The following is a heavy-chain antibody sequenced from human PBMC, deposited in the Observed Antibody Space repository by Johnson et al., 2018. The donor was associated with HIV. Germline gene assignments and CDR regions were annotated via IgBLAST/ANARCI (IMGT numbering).Heavy chain of an antibody. J-gene: IGHJ3*02. Sequence: VQLVESGGGLVQPGGSLRLSCAASGFTVSSNYMNWVRQAPGKGLEWVSVIYSGGNTYYADSVKGRFTISRDNSKNTLYLQMNSLRAEDTAVYYCARDLKGWGLPEDAFDIWGQGTMVTVPA. CDR3: ARDLKGWGLPEDAFDI. V-gene: IGHV3-66*02. CDR2: IYSGGNT. D-gene: IGHD2-21*01. CDR1: GFTVSSNY.